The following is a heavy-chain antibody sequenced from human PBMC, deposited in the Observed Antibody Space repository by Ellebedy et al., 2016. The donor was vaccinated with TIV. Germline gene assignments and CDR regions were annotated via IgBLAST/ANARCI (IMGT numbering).Heavy chain of an antibody. V-gene: IGHV1-69*04. CDR1: GYTFTSYD. CDR3: ARGTFSSSSYGMDV. CDR2: IIPIVGIT. Sequence: SVKVSXKASGYTFTSYDINWVRQATGQGLEWMGRIIPIVGITNYAQKFQGRVTITADKSTSTAYIDLSSLRSEDTAVYYCARGTFSSSSYGMDVWGQGTTVTVSS. J-gene: IGHJ6*02. D-gene: IGHD6-13*01.